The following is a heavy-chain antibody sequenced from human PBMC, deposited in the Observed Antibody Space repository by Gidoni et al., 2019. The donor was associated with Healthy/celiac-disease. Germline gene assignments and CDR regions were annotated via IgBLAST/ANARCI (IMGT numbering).Heavy chain of an antibody. CDR3: ARDSSEVRLRRVPGGMDV. CDR1: GYTFTSYY. D-gene: IGHD4-17*01. V-gene: IGHV1-46*01. J-gene: IGHJ6*02. Sequence: QVQLVQSGAEVKKPGASVKVSCKASGYTFTSYYMHWVRQAPGQGLEWMGIINPSGGSTSYAQKFQGRVTMTRDTSTSTVYMELSSLRSEDTAVYYCARDSSEVRLRRVPGGMDVWGQGTTVTVSS. CDR2: INPSGGST.